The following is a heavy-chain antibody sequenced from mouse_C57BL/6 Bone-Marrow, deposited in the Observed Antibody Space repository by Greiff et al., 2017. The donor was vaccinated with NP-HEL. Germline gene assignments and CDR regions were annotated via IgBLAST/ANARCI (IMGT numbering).Heavy chain of an antibody. V-gene: IGHV1-54*01. CDR1: GYAFTNYL. D-gene: IGHD3-3*01. CDR2: INPGSGGT. Sequence: VQVVESGAELVRPGTSVKVSCKASGYAFTNYLIEWVKQRPGQGLEWIGVINPGSGGTNYNEKFKGKATLTADKSSSTAYMQLSSLTSEDSAVYFCAREGLYAMDYWGQGTSVTVSS. CDR3: AREGLYAMDY. J-gene: IGHJ4*01.